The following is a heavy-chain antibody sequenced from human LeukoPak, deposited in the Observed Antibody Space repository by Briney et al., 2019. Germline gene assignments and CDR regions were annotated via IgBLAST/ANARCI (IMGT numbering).Heavy chain of an antibody. CDR3: ARLQGSGSPPFDY. V-gene: IGHV4-34*01. Sequence: SETLSLTCAVFGGSFSNYYLHWIRQPPGKGLEWIGEIDHSGRTKYNPSLKSRVTISVDTSKNQFSLKLSSVTAADTAVYYCARLQGSGSPPFDYWGQGTLVTVSS. CDR2: IDHSGRT. D-gene: IGHD3-10*01. J-gene: IGHJ4*02. CDR1: GGSFSNYY.